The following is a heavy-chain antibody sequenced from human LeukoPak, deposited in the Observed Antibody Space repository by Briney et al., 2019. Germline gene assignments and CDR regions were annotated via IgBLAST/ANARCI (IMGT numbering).Heavy chain of an antibody. CDR3: ARDAGNSGYGCDL. J-gene: IGHJ5*02. CDR2: IRSTGDT. V-gene: IGHV3-48*01. D-gene: IGHD5-12*01. Sequence: PGGSLRLSCAASGFIFSQYSINWVRQAPGKGLEWVSHIRSTGDTFYADSVKGRFTISRDSARNSLYLQMNSLRAEDTAMYYCARDAGNSGYGCDLWGQGTLVTVSS. CDR1: GFIFSQYS.